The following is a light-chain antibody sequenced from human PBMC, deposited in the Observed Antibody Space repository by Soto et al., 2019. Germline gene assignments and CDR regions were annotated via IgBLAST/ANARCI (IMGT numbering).Light chain of an antibody. V-gene: IGLV2-11*01. CDR3: CSYADSYDDV. J-gene: IGLJ1*01. CDR1: SSDVGGYNY. CDR2: DVS. Sequence: QSVLTQPRSVSGSPGQSVTISCTGTSSDVGGYNYVSWYQHHPGKAPKLMISDVSKRPSGVPDRFSGSKSGNTASLTISGLQAEDEADYYCCSYADSYDDVFGTGTKLTVL.